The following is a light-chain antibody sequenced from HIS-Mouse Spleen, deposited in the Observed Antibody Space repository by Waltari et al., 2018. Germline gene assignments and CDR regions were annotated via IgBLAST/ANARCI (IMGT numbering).Light chain of an antibody. CDR1: SSDLGGYNY. V-gene: IGLV2-14*03. Sequence: QSALTQPASVSGSPGQSITISCTGPSSDLGGYNYVSWYQQHPGKAPKLMIYDVSNRPSGVSNRFSGSKSGNTASLTISGLQAEDEADYYCSSYTSSSTEVFGGGTKLTVL. J-gene: IGLJ2*01. CDR2: DVS. CDR3: SSYTSSSTEV.